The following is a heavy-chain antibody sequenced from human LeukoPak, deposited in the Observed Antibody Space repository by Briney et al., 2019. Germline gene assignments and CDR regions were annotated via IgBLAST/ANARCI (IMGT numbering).Heavy chain of an antibody. D-gene: IGHD5-24*01. V-gene: IGHV4-4*07. CDR2: IYTSGGP. J-gene: IGHJ4*02. CDR3: ANIVEMATITIY. CDR1: GGSISGYY. Sequence: PSETLSLTYTVSGGSISGYYCSWNRQPAGKGLEWIGRIYTSGGPNYNPSLKSRVTISLDTSKTQFSLKLRSVTAADTAVYYCANIVEMATITIYWGQGTLVTVSS.